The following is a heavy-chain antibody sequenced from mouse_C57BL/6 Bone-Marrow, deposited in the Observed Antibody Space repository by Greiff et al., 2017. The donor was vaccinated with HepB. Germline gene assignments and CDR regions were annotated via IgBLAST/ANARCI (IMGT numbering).Heavy chain of an antibody. D-gene: IGHD1-1*01. V-gene: IGHV1-69*01. CDR1: GYTFTSYW. J-gene: IGHJ2*01. CDR2: IDPSDSYT. CDR3: ARHYGSSPFDW. Sequence: QVQLQQPGAELVMPGASVKLSCKASGYTFTSYWMHWVKQRPGQGLEWIGEIDPSDSYTNYNQKFKGKSTLTVDKSSSTAYMQLSSLTSEDSAVYYCARHYGSSPFDWWGQGTTLTVSS.